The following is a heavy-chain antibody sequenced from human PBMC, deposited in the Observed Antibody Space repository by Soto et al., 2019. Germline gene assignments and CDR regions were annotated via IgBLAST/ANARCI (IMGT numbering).Heavy chain of an antibody. CDR2: ISAGRDGT. V-gene: IGHV3-23*01. CDR1: GFRFRSYA. J-gene: IGHJ4*02. Sequence: GGPLRLSCPDSGFRFRSYAMGWVLQAPGKGLNWISSISAGRDGTYDADSVKGRFTLYRDNSKNTVYLQMTSLRADDKAVYYCADGDSYPNYWGPGTLVTVSS. CDR3: ADGDSYPNY. D-gene: IGHD6-13*01.